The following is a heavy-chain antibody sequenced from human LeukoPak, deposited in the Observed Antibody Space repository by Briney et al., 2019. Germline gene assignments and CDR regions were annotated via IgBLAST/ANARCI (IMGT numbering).Heavy chain of an antibody. J-gene: IGHJ6*03. V-gene: IGHV4-61*02. CDR2: IYTSGST. CDR1: GGSISSGSYY. Sequence: SQTLSLTCTVSGGSISSGSYYWSWIRQPAGKGLEWIGRIYTSGSTNYNPSLKSRVTISVDTSKNQFSLKLSSVTAADTAVYYCARVTPQNYDFWSGYYGYYYYMDVWGKGTTVTVSS. CDR3: ARVTPQNYDFWSGYYGYYYYMDV. D-gene: IGHD3-3*01.